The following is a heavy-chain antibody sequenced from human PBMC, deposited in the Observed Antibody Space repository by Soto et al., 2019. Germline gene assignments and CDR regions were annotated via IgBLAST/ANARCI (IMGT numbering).Heavy chain of an antibody. D-gene: IGHD6-19*01. CDR1: GFTLSSYW. J-gene: IGHJ1*01. Sequence: GGSLRISCVASGFTLSSYWMSWVRQAPGKGPEWVANIKGDGSEKYYADSVKGRFTISRDNAKNSLLLEMNSLRAEDTALYYCARCVGAVAGSNLGQGTLVTVSS. CDR3: ARCVGAVAGSN. CDR2: IKGDGSEK. V-gene: IGHV3-7*05.